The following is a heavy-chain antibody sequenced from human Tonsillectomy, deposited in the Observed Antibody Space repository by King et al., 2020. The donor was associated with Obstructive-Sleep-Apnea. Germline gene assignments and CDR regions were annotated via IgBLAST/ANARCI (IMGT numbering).Heavy chain of an antibody. CDR2: ITTISHYI. J-gene: IGHJ5*02. CDR1: GFIFSDYD. D-gene: IGHD3-10*01. V-gene: IGHV3-21*01. CDR3: TSALGSRALRDNWFDL. Sequence: VQLVESGGGLVKPGGSLRLSCAASGFIFSDYDMNWVRRAPGKGLEWVSSITTISHYIYYADSVKGRFTISRDNANNLVYLLMSSPRAEDTAMYYCTSALGSRALRDNWFDLWGQGTLVTVSS.